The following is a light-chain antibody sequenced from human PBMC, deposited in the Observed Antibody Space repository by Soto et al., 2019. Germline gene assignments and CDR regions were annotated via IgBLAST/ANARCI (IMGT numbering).Light chain of an antibody. Sequence: EIVLTQPPGTLSLSPGERATLSCRASQSVSSSYLVWHQQKPGQAPRLLIYAASRRATGIPARFSGSGSGTDFTLTISSLEPEDFAVYYCQQRSNWPHFGPGTKVDI. CDR2: AAS. CDR3: QQRSNWPH. J-gene: IGKJ3*01. CDR1: QSVSSSY. V-gene: IGKV3D-20*02.